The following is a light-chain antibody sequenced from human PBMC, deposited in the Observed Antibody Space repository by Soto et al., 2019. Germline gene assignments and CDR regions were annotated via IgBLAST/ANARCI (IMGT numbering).Light chain of an antibody. J-gene: IGLJ3*02. Sequence: QSVLTQPPSVSGAPGQRVTISCTGSSSNIGAGYDVHWYQQLPGTAPKLLIYGNSNRPSGVPDRFSGSKSGTSASLAITGLQAEDEADYYSSLSGWVFGGGTKLTVL. CDR1: SSNIGAGYD. CDR3: SLSGWV. CDR2: GNS. V-gene: IGLV1-40*01.